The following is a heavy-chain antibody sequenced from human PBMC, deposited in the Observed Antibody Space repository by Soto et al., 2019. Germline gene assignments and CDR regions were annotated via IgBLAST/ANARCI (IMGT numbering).Heavy chain of an antibody. CDR1: GFTFSSYA. CDR3: AKDHYGDYYYYYGIDF. Sequence: EVQLLESGGGLVQPGGSLRLSCAASGFTFSSYAMSWVRQAPGKGLEWVSAISGSGGSKYYADSVKGRFTISRDNSKNTLYLQMNSLRAEDTAVYYCAKDHYGDYYYYYGIDFWGQGTTVTFSS. J-gene: IGHJ6*02. D-gene: IGHD4-17*01. V-gene: IGHV3-23*01. CDR2: ISGSGGSK.